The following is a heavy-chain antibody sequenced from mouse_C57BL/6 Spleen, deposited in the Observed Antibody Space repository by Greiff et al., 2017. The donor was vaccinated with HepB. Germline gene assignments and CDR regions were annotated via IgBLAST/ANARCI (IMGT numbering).Heavy chain of an antibody. J-gene: IGHJ3*01. Sequence: EVQGVESGEGLVKPGGSLKLSCAASGFTFSSYAMSWVRQTPEKRLEWVAYISSGGDYIYYADTVKGRFTISRDNARNTLYLQMSSLKSEDTAMYYCTRVGGYYGSSHGFAYWGQGTLVTVSA. CDR2: ISSGGDYI. V-gene: IGHV5-9-1*02. D-gene: IGHD1-1*01. CDR1: GFTFSSYA. CDR3: TRVGGYYGSSHGFAY.